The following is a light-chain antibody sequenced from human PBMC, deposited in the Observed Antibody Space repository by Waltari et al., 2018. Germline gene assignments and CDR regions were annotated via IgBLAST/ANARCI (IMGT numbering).Light chain of an antibody. Sequence: QAVVTPEPSLPVSPGGTATLTCRSSTGAVTSGHYPYWFQQKPGQAPRTLMYDTIDKHSLTPARFSASHLGGKAALTLAGAQPEDEADYYCLLFYSGARVFGGGTKLTVL. J-gene: IGLJ3*02. CDR1: TGAVTSGHY. V-gene: IGLV7-46*01. CDR2: DTI. CDR3: LLFYSGARV.